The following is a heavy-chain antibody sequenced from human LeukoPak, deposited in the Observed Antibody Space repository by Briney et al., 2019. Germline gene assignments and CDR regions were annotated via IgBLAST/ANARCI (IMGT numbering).Heavy chain of an antibody. CDR3: ARSWAPGYRSSTTCNNFDY. V-gene: IGHV4-39*01. D-gene: IGHD2-2*02. CDR2: IYYSGRT. Sequence: SETLSLTCPVSGGFVSTSHYYWGVIRQPPGKGLEWIGYIYYSGRTYYNPSLKSRVTISVDTSKNEFSLKLSSVTAADTAVYYCARSWAPGYRSSTTCNNFDYWGQGTLVTVSS. J-gene: IGHJ4*02. CDR1: GGFVSTSHYY.